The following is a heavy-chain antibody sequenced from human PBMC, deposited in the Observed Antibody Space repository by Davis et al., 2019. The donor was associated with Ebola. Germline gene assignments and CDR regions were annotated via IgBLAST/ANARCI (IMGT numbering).Heavy chain of an antibody. CDR1: GFTFSNYW. V-gene: IGHV3-74*01. Sequence: HTGGSLRLSCVVSGFTFSNYWMHWVRQAPGKGLVWVSRINSDGSNTDYADSVKGRFTVSRDNAKNTLYLQVNSLRAEETAVYYCARDGRDERNSESNDFWSGYYSYYYYSMDVWGRGTTVTVSS. D-gene: IGHD3-3*01. CDR3: ARDGRDERNSESNDFWSGYYSYYYYSMDV. J-gene: IGHJ6*04. CDR2: INSDGSNT.